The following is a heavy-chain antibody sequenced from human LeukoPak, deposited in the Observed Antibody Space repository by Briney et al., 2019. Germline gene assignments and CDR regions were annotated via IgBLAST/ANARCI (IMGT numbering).Heavy chain of an antibody. D-gene: IGHD6-13*01. CDR2: IYTSGTS. J-gene: IGHJ3*02. CDR3: ARILAAAGTYAFDI. V-gene: IGHV4-4*07. Sequence: SETLSLTCTVSGGSISSYYWSWIRQPAGKGLEWIGRIYTSGTSHDNPSLKSRVTMSVDTSKNQVSLKVSSVTAADTAVYYCARILAAAGTYAFDIWGQGTMVTVSS. CDR1: GGSISSYY.